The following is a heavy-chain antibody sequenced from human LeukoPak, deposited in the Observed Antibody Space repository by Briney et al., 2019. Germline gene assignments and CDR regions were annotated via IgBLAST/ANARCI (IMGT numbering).Heavy chain of an antibody. D-gene: IGHD5-18*01. Sequence: QPGGSLRLSCAASGFTFSNYAMTWVRQAPGKGLEWVSLITGGADITYYADSVKGRFTISRDNSKNTLYLQMNSLRADDTAVYSCAKDPPTVMANAFHIWGQGTMVTVS. CDR2: ITGGADIT. V-gene: IGHV3-23*01. CDR3: AKDPPTVMANAFHI. CDR1: GFTFSNYA. J-gene: IGHJ3*02.